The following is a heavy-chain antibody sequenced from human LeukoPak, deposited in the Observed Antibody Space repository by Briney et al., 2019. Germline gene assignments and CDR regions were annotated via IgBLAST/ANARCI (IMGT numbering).Heavy chain of an antibody. Sequence: SETLSLTCTVSGGSLSSSSYYWGWIRQPPGKGLEWIGSIYYSGSTYYNPSLKSRVTISVDTSKNQFSLKLSSVTAADTAVYYCASRQWLAAFDYWGQGTLVTVS. CDR2: IYYSGST. V-gene: IGHV4-39*01. D-gene: IGHD6-19*01. J-gene: IGHJ4*02. CDR3: ASRQWLAAFDY. CDR1: GGSLSSSSYY.